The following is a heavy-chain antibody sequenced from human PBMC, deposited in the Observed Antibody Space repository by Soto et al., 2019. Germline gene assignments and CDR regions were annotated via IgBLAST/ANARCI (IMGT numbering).Heavy chain of an antibody. V-gene: IGHV1-69*13. D-gene: IGHD3-10*01. CDR1: GGTFSSYA. J-gene: IGHJ3*02. Sequence: SVKVSCKASGGTFSSYAISWVRQAPGQGLEWMGGIIPIFGTANYAQKFQGRVTITADESTSTAYMELSSLRSEDTAVYYCARDQSITMVRGVISHAFDIWGQGTMVTVSS. CDR2: IIPIFGTA. CDR3: ARDQSITMVRGVISHAFDI.